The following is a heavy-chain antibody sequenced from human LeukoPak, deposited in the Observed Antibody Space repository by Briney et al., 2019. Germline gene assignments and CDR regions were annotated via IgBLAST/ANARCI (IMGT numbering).Heavy chain of an antibody. CDR2: TSGSGGST. Sequence: PGGSLRLSCAASGFTFSSYAMSWVRQAPGKGLEWVSATSGSGGSTYYADSVKGRFTISRDNSKNTLYLQMNSLRAEDTAVYYCAKARWSTYYFDYWGQGTLVTVSS. J-gene: IGHJ4*02. CDR1: GFTFSSYA. CDR3: AKARWSTYYFDY. D-gene: IGHD2-15*01. V-gene: IGHV3-23*01.